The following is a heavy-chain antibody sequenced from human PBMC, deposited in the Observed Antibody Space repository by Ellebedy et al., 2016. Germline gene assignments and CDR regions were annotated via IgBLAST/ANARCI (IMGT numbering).Heavy chain of an antibody. Sequence: GESLKISCAASGFTLSGYAMHWVRQAPGKGLEWVTLKSYDRSKNYYEDFVKGRFTISRDDSKNTLYLQMNDLRPEDTAVYYCARDKGSYSSSQDYWGQGTLVTVSS. CDR2: KSYDRSKN. J-gene: IGHJ4*02. D-gene: IGHD6-13*01. V-gene: IGHV3-30*04. CDR3: ARDKGSYSSSQDY. CDR1: GFTLSGYA.